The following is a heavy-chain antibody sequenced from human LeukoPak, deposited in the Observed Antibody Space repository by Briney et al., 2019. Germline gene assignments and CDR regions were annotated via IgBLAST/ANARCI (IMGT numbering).Heavy chain of an antibody. J-gene: IGHJ3*02. D-gene: IGHD3-10*01. Sequence: GGSLRLSCAASGFTFSSNYMSWVRQAPGKGLEWVSVIYSSSNTYYADSVKGRFTISRDNSKNTLYLQMNSLRAEDTAVYYCAREYRGSRRSDAFDIWGQGTMVTVSS. CDR3: AREYRGSRRSDAFDI. CDR2: IYSSSNT. V-gene: IGHV3-53*01. CDR1: GFTFSSNY.